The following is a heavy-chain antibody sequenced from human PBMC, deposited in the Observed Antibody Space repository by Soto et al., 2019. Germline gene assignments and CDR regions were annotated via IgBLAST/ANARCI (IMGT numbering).Heavy chain of an antibody. V-gene: IGHV4-31*03. J-gene: IGHJ3*02. CDR3: ARGRTKYYDFWSGYYLGAFDI. D-gene: IGHD3-3*01. Sequence: SEPLSLTCTVSGGSISSGGYYWSWIRQHPGKGLEWIGYIYYSGSTYYNPSLKSRVTISVDTSKNQFSLKLSSVTAADKAVYYCARGRTKYYDFWSGYYLGAFDIWGQGTMVTVSS. CDR2: IYYSGST. CDR1: GGSISSGGYY.